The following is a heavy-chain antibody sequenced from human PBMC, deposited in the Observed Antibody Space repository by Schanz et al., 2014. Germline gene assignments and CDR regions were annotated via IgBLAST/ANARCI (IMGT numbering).Heavy chain of an antibody. D-gene: IGHD6-13*01. V-gene: IGHV4-39*01. CDR3: ARHMGRLSSSRGNYFDY. Sequence: QLQLQESGPGLVKPSETLSLTCTVSGGSISSSSYFWGWIRQPPGKGLEWIGSIYHSGSTYNNPSLRRGLTMPDDTPKNQSSLKLSSVTAADTALYYCARHMGRLSSSRGNYFDYWGQGTLVTVSS. J-gene: IGHJ4*02. CDR1: GGSISSSSYF. CDR2: IYHSGST.